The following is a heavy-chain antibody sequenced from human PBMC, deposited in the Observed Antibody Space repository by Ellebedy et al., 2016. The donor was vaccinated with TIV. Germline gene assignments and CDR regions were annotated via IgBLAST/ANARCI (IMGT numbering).Heavy chain of an antibody. CDR1: GGSISSSFYQ. D-gene: IGHD3-10*01. J-gene: IGHJ5*02. CDR3: ARVGLRFGELSTWKWFDP. V-gene: IGHV4-39*07. Sequence: SETLSLTCTVSGGSISSSFYQWGWIRQPPGKGLEWVGSIYHSETTYYNPYLKSRVTITVGTSKNQFSLKLNSVTAADTAVYFCARVGLRFGELSTWKWFDPWGQGTLVTVSS. CDR2: IYHSETT.